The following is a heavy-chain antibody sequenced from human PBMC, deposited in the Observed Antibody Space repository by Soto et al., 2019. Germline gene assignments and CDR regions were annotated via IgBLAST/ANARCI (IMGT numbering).Heavy chain of an antibody. CDR1: GYTFTSYY. V-gene: IGHV1-46*01. CDR3: ARTYCGGDCYRNWFDP. D-gene: IGHD2-21*02. J-gene: IGHJ5*02. Sequence: GASVKVSCKASGYTFTSYYMHWVRQAPGQGLEWMGIINPSGDSTSYAQKFQGRVTMTRDTSTSTVYMELSSLRSEDTAVYYCARTYCGGDCYRNWFDPWGQGTLVTVSS. CDR2: INPSGDST.